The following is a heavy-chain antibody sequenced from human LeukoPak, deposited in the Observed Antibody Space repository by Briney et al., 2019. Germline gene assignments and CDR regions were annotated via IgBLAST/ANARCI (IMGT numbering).Heavy chain of an antibody. CDR1: GGTFSSYA. D-gene: IGHD6-13*01. CDR2: IIPIFGTA. V-gene: IGHV1-69*13. Sequence: SVKVSCKASGGTFSSYAISWVRQAPGQGLEWMGGIIPIFGTANYAQKFQGRVTITADESTSTAYMELGRLRSDDTAVYYCARGGIYSSSWYGFTDAFDIWGQGTMVTVSS. J-gene: IGHJ3*02. CDR3: ARGGIYSSSWYGFTDAFDI.